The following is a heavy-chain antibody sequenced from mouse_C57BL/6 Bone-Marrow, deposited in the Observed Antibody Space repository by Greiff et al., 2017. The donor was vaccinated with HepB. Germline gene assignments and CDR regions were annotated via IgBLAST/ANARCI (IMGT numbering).Heavy chain of an antibody. V-gene: IGHV1-64*01. CDR2: IHPNSGST. D-gene: IGHD1-1*01. CDR3: ASLSYYGSPWYFDV. J-gene: IGHJ1*03. CDR1: GYTFTSYW. Sequence: VQLQQPGAELVKPGASVKLSCKASGYTFTSYWMHWVKQRPGQGLEWIGMIHPNSGSTNYNEKFKSKATLTADKSSSTAYMQLSSLTSEDSAVYYCASLSYYGSPWYFDVWGTGTTVTVSS.